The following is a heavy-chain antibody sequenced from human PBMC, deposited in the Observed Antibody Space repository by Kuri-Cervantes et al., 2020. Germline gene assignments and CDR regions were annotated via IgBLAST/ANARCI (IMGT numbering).Heavy chain of an antibody. CDR2: ISYDGSNK. J-gene: IGHJ4*02. Sequence: LSLTCAASGFTFSSYGMHWVRQAPGKGLEWVAVISYDGSNKYYADSVKGRFTISRDNSKNTLYLQMNSLRDEDTAVYYCARSFRRGIWGQGTLVTVSS. CDR1: GFTFSSYG. V-gene: IGHV3-30*03. CDR3: ARSFRRGI. D-gene: IGHD3-16*01.